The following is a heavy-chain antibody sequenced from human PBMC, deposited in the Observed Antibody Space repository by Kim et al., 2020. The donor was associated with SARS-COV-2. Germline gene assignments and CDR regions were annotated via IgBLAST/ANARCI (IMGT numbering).Heavy chain of an antibody. D-gene: IGHD2-15*01. Sequence: SETLSLTCTVSGGSISSSSYYWGWIRQPPGKGLEWIGSIYYSGSTYYNPSLKSRVTISVDTSKNQFSLKLSSVTAADTAVYYCAPLGSGVVAATKTGWF. CDR2: IYYSGST. CDR3: APLGSGVVAATKTGWF. CDR1: GGSISSSSYY. V-gene: IGHV4-39*01. J-gene: IGHJ5*01.